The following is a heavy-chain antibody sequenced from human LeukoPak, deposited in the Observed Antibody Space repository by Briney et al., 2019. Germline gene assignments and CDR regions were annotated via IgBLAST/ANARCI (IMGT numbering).Heavy chain of an antibody. CDR1: GFTFKSYS. Sequence: GGSLRLSCAASGFTFKSYSMNLVRQAPGKGLEWISYINFRGSVLHYADSVKGRFTISRDNSKNTLYLQMNSLRAEDTAAYYCARDGYNPPYYYYGMDVWGQGTTVTVSS. CDR3: ARDGYNPPYYYYGMDV. D-gene: IGHD5-24*01. V-gene: IGHV3-48*01. CDR2: INFRGSVL. J-gene: IGHJ6*02.